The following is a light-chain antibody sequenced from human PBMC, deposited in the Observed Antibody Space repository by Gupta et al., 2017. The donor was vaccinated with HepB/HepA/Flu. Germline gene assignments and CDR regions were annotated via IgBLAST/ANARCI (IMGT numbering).Light chain of an antibody. Sequence: DIVMTQSPDSLAVSLGERATINCKSSQSLLFRSNNKNYLAWYQQKPGQPPKLLIYWASTRESGVPYRCSGSGSGTDFSLTISSLQAEDVAVYYCQQFFSTLVSFGGGTKVEIK. CDR1: QSLLFRSNNKNY. CDR3: QQFFSTLVS. CDR2: WAS. J-gene: IGKJ4*01. V-gene: IGKV4-1*01.